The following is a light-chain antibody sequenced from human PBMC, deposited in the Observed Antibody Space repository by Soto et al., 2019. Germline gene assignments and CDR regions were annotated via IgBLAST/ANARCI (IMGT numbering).Light chain of an antibody. J-gene: IGKJ2*01. Sequence: EIVMTQSPATLSVSPGERASLSCRASQSVGSKLIWYQHKPGQAPRLLIYGASARATGIPARFSGSGSGTEFTLTISSLQPEDSAIYYCQERSKWPLYTFGQGTKLEIK. CDR2: GAS. CDR1: QSVGSK. V-gene: IGKV3-15*01. CDR3: QERSKWPLYT.